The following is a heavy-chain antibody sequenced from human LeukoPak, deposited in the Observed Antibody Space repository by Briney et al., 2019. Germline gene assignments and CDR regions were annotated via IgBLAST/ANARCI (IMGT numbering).Heavy chain of an antibody. V-gene: IGHV3-11*01. CDR3: ARDLYYYGSGRYNWFDP. J-gene: IGHJ5*02. D-gene: IGHD3-10*01. CDR1: GFTFSTDA. CDR2: ISSSGSTI. Sequence: KAGGSLRLSCAASGFTFSTDAMSWVRQAPGKGLEWVSYISSSGSTIYYADSVKGRFTISRDNAKNSLYLQMNSLRAEDTAVYYCARDLYYYGSGRYNWFDPWGQGTLVTVSS.